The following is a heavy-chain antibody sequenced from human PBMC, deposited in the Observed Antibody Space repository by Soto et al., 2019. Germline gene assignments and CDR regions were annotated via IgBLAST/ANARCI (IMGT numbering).Heavy chain of an antibody. D-gene: IGHD6-13*01. CDR3: TRDASRDSSARGWFDP. CDR1: GFTFRSFT. V-gene: IGHV3-21*01. CDR2: ISSNSAYI. Sequence: GGSLRLSCAASGFTFRSFTMNWVRRAPGKGLEWVSTISSNSAYIYYTDALRGRFTISRDNAKNSLHLQMNSLRAEDTAVYYCTRDASRDSSARGWFDPWGPGTLVTVSS. J-gene: IGHJ5*02.